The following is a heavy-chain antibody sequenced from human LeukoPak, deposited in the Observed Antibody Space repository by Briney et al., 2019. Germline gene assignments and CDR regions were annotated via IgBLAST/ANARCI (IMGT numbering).Heavy chain of an antibody. CDR3: AKSLDLMVYSTAFDY. Sequence: GGSLRLSCAASGFTVSSNYMSWVRQAPGKGLEWVSIIGASGGNTYYADSVKGRFTVSRDNAKNTLSLQMNSLTYEDTAVYYCAKSLDLMVYSTAFDYWGQGTPVTVSS. CDR2: IGASGGNT. V-gene: IGHV3-23*01. J-gene: IGHJ4*02. D-gene: IGHD2-8*01. CDR1: GFTVSSNY.